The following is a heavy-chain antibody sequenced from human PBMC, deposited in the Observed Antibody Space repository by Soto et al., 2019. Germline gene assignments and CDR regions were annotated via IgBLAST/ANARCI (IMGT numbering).Heavy chain of an antibody. J-gene: IGHJ6*03. D-gene: IGHD3-10*01. CDR1: GFTFSSYS. CDR2: ISSCSNYT. V-gene: IGHV3-21*06. CDR3: ARDFKESQYYYYCMDV. Sequence: EVQLVESGGGLVKPGGSLRLSCVVSGFTFSSYSMNWVRQAPGKGLEWVSSISSCSNYTYYADSVKGRFTISRDNAKNSVYLQMNSLRAEDTALYYCARDFKESQYYYYCMDVWGKGTTVTVSS.